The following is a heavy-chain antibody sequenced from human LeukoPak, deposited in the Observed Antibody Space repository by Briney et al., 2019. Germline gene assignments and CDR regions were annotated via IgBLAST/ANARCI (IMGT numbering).Heavy chain of an antibody. J-gene: IGHJ4*02. V-gene: IGHV4-59*01. Sequence: SGSLSLTCAVSGGSISSYNWSWLRRPPGKGLEWMVYIYYSGSTNYNPSLKSRFTISVDTSKNQFSLKLSSVTAADTAVYYCARALAAAGFDYWGQGTLVTVSS. CDR2: IYYSGST. CDR3: ARALAAAGFDY. D-gene: IGHD6-13*01. CDR1: GGSISSYN.